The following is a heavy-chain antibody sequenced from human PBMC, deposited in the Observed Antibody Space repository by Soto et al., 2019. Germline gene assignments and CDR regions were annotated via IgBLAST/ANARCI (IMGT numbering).Heavy chain of an antibody. CDR2: IHYRGVI. D-gene: IGHD4-17*01. J-gene: IGHJ4*02. V-gene: IGHV4-59*02. Sequence: SETLSLTCNVSGGSVSDYCWSWIRQAPGKGLEWIGYIHYRGVINYNPSLKSRVTMSVDPSKNQFSLNLRSVTTADTAVYFCATDPAGEYGHWGQGSLVTVSS. CDR1: GGSVSDYC. CDR3: ATDPAGEYGH.